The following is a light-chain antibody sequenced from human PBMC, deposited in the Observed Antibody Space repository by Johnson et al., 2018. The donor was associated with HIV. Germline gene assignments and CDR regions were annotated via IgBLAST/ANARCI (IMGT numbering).Light chain of an antibody. CDR2: ENN. V-gene: IGLV1-51*02. CDR3: GTWDSSLTAYV. Sequence: QSVLTQPPSVSAAPGQKVTISCSGSRSNIGNNYVSWYQQLPGTAPKLLIYENNKRPSGIPARFSGSKSGTSATLGITGLQTGDGADYYCGTWDSSLTAYVFGTGTKVTVL. J-gene: IGLJ1*01. CDR1: RSNIGNNY.